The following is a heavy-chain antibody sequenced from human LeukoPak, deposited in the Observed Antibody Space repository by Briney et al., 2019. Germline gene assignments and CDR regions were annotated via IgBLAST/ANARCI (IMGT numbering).Heavy chain of an antibody. Sequence: PGGSLRLSCAASGFTFSAYWMHWVRQVPGKGLVWVSRINNDGTATFFADSVKGRFTISRDNSRNTLYLQMNSLRAEDTAVYYCARWYYYETSGLYYGSFDNWGQGTLVTVSS. V-gene: IGHV3-74*01. CDR3: ARWYYYETSGLYYGSFDN. CDR1: GFTFSAYW. CDR2: INNDGTAT. J-gene: IGHJ5*02. D-gene: IGHD3-22*01.